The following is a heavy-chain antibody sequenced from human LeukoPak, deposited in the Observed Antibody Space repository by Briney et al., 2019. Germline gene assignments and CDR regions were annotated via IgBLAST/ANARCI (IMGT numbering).Heavy chain of an antibody. V-gene: IGHV6-1*01. D-gene: IGHD3-16*01. CDR3: ARIGHPWGIEDAFDI. Sequence: QTLSLTCAISGDTVSSNSATWNWIRQSPSRGLEWLGRTYYTSKWYSDYAVSVKSRITINPDTSKNQFSLQLNSVTPEDTAVYYCARIGHPWGIEDAFDIWGQGTMVTVSS. CDR2: TYYTSKWYS. J-gene: IGHJ3*02. CDR1: GDTVSSNSAT.